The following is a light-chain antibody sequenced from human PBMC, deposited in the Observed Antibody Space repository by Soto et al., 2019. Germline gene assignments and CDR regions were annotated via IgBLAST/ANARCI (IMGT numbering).Light chain of an antibody. J-gene: IGKJ4*01. CDR3: QQYNNWPPELT. CDR2: GAS. V-gene: IGKV3-15*01. CDR1: QSVRIN. Sequence: EIVMTQSPATLSVSPGERATLSCRASQSVRINLAWYQQKPGQAPRLLIYGASSRPTGIPARFSGSGSGTDFTLTISSMQSEDFAVYYCQQYNNWPPELTFGGGTKVEIK.